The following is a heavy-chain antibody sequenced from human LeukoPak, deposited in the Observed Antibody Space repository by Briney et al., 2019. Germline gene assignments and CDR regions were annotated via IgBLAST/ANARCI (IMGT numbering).Heavy chain of an antibody. D-gene: IGHD3-9*01. CDR3: TTDSYDILTGYYNPLYFDY. J-gene: IGHJ4*02. V-gene: IGHV3-15*01. CDR1: GFTFSNAW. CDR2: IKSKTDGGTT. Sequence: GGSLRLSCAASGFTFSNAWMSWVRQAPGEGLEWVGRIKSKTDGGTTDYAAPVKGRFTISRDDSKNTLYLQMNSLKTEDTAVYYRTTDSYDILTGYYNPLYFDYWGQGTLVTVSS.